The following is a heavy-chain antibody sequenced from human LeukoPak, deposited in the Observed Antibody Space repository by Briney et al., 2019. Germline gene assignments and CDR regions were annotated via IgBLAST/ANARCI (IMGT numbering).Heavy chain of an antibody. CDR3: ARVAGDYYFDY. D-gene: IGHD6-19*01. J-gene: IGHJ4*02. CDR1: GGSISSGGYY. Sequence: SQTLSLTCTVSGGSISSGGYYWSWIRQPPGKGLEWIGYIYHSGSTYYNPSLKSRATISVDTSKNQFSLKLSSVTAADTAVYYCARVAGDYYFDYWGQGTLVTVSS. CDR2: IYHSGST. V-gene: IGHV4-30-2*01.